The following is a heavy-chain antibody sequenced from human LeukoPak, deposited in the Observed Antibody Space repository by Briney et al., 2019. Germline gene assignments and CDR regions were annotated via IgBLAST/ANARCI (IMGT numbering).Heavy chain of an antibody. J-gene: IGHJ6*03. D-gene: IGHD6-13*01. Sequence: PGESLKISCEGFGYSFTSYWIGWVSQMPGKGLEWMGIIYPGDSDTRYSPSFQGQVTISADKSINTAYLQWSSLKASDTAMYYCASRAALGTFGFDYYYYMDVWGEGTTVTVSS. CDR1: GYSFTSYW. CDR3: ASRAALGTFGFDYYYYMDV. V-gene: IGHV5-51*01. CDR2: IYPGDSDT.